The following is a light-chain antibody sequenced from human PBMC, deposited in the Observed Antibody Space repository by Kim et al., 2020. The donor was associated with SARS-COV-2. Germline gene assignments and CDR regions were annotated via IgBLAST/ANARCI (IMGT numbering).Light chain of an antibody. CDR3: QQYHSYIT. V-gene: IGKV1-5*03. Sequence: STSVGDRVTITCRASESISTWLAWYQHKPRKAPKLLIYRTSSLESGVPSRFSGSGFGTEFTLTISSLQPDDFATYYCQQYHSYITFGQGTKVDIK. J-gene: IGKJ1*01. CDR1: ESISTW. CDR2: RTS.